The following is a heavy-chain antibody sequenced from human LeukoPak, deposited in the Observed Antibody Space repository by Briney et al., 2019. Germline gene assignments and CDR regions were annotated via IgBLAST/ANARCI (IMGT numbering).Heavy chain of an antibody. CDR1: GFTFNEYN. CDR3: ARDRWELPHYYYYGLDV. CDR2: ILSGSGNI. Sequence: PGGSLRLSCATSGFTFNEYNMNWVRQAPGKGLEWVSSILSGSGNIYYADSVKGRFTISRDNAENSLHLQMNSLRADDTAVYYCARDRWELPHYYYYGLDVWGQGTMVTVSS. V-gene: IGHV3-21*01. J-gene: IGHJ6*02. D-gene: IGHD1-26*01.